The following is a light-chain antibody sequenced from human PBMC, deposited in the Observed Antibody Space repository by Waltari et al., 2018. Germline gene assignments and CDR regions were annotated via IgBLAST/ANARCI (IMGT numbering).Light chain of an antibody. CDR3: LLYMGSGIWV. J-gene: IGLJ3*02. Sequence: QTVVTQEPSLSVSPGGTVKRTRALRSGSVSSTSYASWYQQTPGQSPRTLIYKTNSRSSGVPDRFSGSMLGNKVALTITGAQTDDESDYYCLLYMGSGIWVFGGGTKLTVL. CDR2: KTN. V-gene: IGLV8-61*01. CDR1: SGSVSSTSY.